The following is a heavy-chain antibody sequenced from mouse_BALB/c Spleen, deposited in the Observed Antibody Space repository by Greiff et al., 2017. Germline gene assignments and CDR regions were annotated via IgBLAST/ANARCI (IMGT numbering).Heavy chain of an antibody. CDR3: ASGDYDFFDY. D-gene: IGHD2-4*01. CDR1: GYTFTSYT. V-gene: IGHV1-4*01. CDR2: INPSSGYT. Sequence: VKLMESGAELARPGASVKMSCKASGYTFTSYTMHWVKQRPGQGLEWIGYINPSSGYTNYNQKFKDKATLTADKSSSTAYMQLSSLTSEDSAVYYCASGDYDFFDYWGQGTTLTVSS. J-gene: IGHJ2*01.